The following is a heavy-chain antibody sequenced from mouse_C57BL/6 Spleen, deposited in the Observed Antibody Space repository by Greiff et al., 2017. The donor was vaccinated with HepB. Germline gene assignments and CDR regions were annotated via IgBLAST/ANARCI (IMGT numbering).Heavy chain of an antibody. D-gene: IGHD4-1*01. CDR2: ISGGGGNT. J-gene: IGHJ3*01. CDR1: GFTFSSYT. V-gene: IGHV5-9*01. Sequence: VQLKESGGGLVKPGGSLKLSCAASGFTFSSYTMSWVRQTPEKRLEWVATISGGGGNTYYPDSVKGRFTISRDNAKNTLYLQMSSLRSEDTALYYCARGTGWFAYWGQGTLVTVSA. CDR3: ARGTGWFAY.